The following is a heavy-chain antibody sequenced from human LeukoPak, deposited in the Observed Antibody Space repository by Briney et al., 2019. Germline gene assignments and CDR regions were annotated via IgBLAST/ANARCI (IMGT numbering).Heavy chain of an antibody. D-gene: IGHD6-19*01. J-gene: IGHJ4*02. CDR1: GFTFSTYA. CDR3: AKTFYSSGTGVPIYY. V-gene: IGHV3-30*04. CDR2: ISYDGRQS. Sequence: GGSLRLSCAASGFTFSTYAMNWVRQAPGKGLEWVAVISYDGRQSYYADSVKGRFTISRDNSKNTLYLQMNSLKVEDTAVYYCAKTFYSSGTGVPIYYWGQGTLVTVSS.